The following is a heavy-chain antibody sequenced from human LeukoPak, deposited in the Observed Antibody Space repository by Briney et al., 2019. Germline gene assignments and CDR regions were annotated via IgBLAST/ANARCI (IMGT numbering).Heavy chain of an antibody. Sequence: GGSLRLSCAASGFTFAIHAMTWVRQAPGKGLEWVSGISGDGASTHYAESVKGRFTISRDNSQNRLFLQMNSLRVEDTAIYYCAKDSYVSGRPLHTFDVWGQGTMVTVSS. CDR3: AKDSYVSGRPLHTFDV. CDR2: ISGDGAST. J-gene: IGHJ3*01. D-gene: IGHD3-10*01. CDR1: GFTFAIHA. V-gene: IGHV3-23*01.